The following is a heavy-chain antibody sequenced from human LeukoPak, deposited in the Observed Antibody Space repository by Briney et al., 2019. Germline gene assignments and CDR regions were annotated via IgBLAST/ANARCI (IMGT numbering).Heavy chain of an antibody. CDR2: INPNSGGT. J-gene: IGHJ5*02. CDR3: AREPSRLLWFGEGVGFDP. V-gene: IGHV1-2*02. D-gene: IGHD3-10*01. CDR1: GYTFTGYY. Sequence: ASVKVSCKASGYTFTGYYMHWVRQAPGQGLEWMGWINPNSGGTNYAQKFQGRVTMTRDTSISTAYMELSRLRSDDTAVYYCAREPSRLLWFGEGVGFDPWGQGTLVTVSS.